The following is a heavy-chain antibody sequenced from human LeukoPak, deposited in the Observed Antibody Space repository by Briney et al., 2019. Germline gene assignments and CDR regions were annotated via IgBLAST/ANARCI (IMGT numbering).Heavy chain of an antibody. CDR2: ISWNSGSI. CDR1: GFTFDDYA. D-gene: IGHD1-1*01. J-gene: IGHJ4*02. V-gene: IGHV3-9*01. Sequence: HAGRSLRLSCAASGFTFDDYAMHWVRQAPGEGLEWVSGISWNSGSIGYADSVKGRFTISRDNAKNSLYLQMSSLRAEDTALYYCAKGDWNYADYWGQGTLLTVSS. CDR3: AKGDWNYADY.